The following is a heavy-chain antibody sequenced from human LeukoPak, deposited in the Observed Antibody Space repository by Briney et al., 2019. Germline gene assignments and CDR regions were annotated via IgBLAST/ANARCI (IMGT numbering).Heavy chain of an antibody. J-gene: IGHJ4*02. D-gene: IGHD2-15*01. CDR1: GSTFSSYG. CDR2: ISYDGSNK. Sequence: GRSLRLSCAASGSTFSSYGMHRVRQAPGKGLEWVAVISYDGSNKYYADSVKGRFTISRDNSKNTLYLQMNSLRAEDTAVYYCAKVGECSGGSCYNTYYFDYWGQGTLVTVSS. CDR3: AKVGECSGGSCYNTYYFDY. V-gene: IGHV3-30*18.